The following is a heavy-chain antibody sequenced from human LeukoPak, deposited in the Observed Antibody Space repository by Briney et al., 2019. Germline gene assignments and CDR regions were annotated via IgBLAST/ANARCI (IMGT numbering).Heavy chain of an antibody. CDR3: ARVDPDSSSTLEVFDY. Sequence: PSETLTLTCTVSGGSISSYYWSWIRQPPGKGLEWIGYIYYSGSTNYNPSLKSRVTISVDTSKNQFSLKLSSVTAADTAVYYCARVDPDSSSTLEVFDYWGRETPGTVSS. CDR2: IYYSGST. J-gene: IGHJ4*02. CDR1: GGSISSYY. V-gene: IGHV4-59*01. D-gene: IGHD6-6*01.